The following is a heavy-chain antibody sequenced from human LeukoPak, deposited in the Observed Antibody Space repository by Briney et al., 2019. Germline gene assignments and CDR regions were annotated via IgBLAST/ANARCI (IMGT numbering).Heavy chain of an antibody. V-gene: IGHV3-9*01. CDR3: AKDVTYSNSHTFAV. CDR1: GFTFDDYA. Sequence: GRSLRLSCAASGFTFDDYAMHWVRQAPGKGLEWVSGISWNSGGMGYADSVEGRFTISRDNAKNSLYLLMNTLRAEDTALYYCAKDVTYSNSHTFAVRGQGTMVTVSS. D-gene: IGHD4-11*01. CDR2: ISWNSGGM. J-gene: IGHJ3*01.